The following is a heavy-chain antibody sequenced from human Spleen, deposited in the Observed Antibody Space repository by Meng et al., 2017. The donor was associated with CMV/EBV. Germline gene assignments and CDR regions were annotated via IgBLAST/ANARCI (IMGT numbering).Heavy chain of an antibody. Sequence: GESLKISCEVSGFSFSGHYMHWVRQTPGRELEWLSRINTDGSGRDYADSVEGRFTVSRDNAKKTLYLQMRSLRPEDTAVYYCARVPNWGGYFYLDLWGRGTLVTVSS. D-gene: IGHD3-16*01. V-gene: IGHV3-74*01. CDR1: GFSFSGHY. J-gene: IGHJ2*01. CDR3: ARVPNWGGYFYLDL. CDR2: INTDGSGR.